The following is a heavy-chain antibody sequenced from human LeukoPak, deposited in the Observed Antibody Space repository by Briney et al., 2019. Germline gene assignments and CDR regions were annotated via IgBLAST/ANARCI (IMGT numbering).Heavy chain of an antibody. Sequence: SETLSLTCTVSGGSISAISYYWGWIRQPPGNGLEWIGSIYYSGRTYYNPSLQTRVTISVDTSKNQFSLKLSSVTAADTAVYYCARHGGSGGYNTPLTQFDYWGQGTLVTVSS. CDR1: GGSISAISYY. CDR2: IYYSGRT. D-gene: IGHD3-10*01. CDR3: ARHGGSGGYNTPLTQFDY. J-gene: IGHJ4*02. V-gene: IGHV4-39*01.